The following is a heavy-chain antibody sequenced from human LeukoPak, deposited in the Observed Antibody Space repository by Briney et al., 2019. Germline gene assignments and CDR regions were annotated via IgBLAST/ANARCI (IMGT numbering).Heavy chain of an antibody. CDR3: ARGSGSYRDDAFDI. V-gene: IGHV3-13*01. CDR1: GFTFSRYD. CDR2: IDTAGDT. J-gene: IGHJ3*02. D-gene: IGHD1-26*01. Sequence: GGSLRLSCAASGFTFSRYDMHWVRQVTGKSLEWVSAIDTAGDTYYPGSVKGRFTISRENAKNSLYLQMNSLRAEDTAVYYCARGSGSYRDDAFDIWGQGTMVTVSS.